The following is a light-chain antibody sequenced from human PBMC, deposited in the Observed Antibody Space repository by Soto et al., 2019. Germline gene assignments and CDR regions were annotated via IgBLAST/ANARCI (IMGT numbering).Light chain of an antibody. CDR1: QGISRY. CDR3: QETFTTPYT. V-gene: IGKV1-39*01. Sequence: DIQMTQSPSSLSESVGDRVTITCRASQGISRYLNWYQQKPGKAPKVLIYAASNLESGVPSRFSGSGSGTDFSLTISSLQAGDFATYFCQETFTTPYTFGQGTKLEIK. J-gene: IGKJ2*01. CDR2: AAS.